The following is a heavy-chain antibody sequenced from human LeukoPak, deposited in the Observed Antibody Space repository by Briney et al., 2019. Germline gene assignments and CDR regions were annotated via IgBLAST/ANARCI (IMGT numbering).Heavy chain of an antibody. CDR1: GYDFSTYW. J-gene: IGHJ6*02. Sequence: GESLKISCRSSGYDFSTYWIGWVRQTPGKGLEWMGMIYPADSDARYSPSFQGQVTISVDSSSNTAFLQWGRLRASDTAIYYCARLPSYYHGVDVWGQGTTVTVSS. V-gene: IGHV5-51*01. CDR3: ARLPSYYHGVDV. CDR2: IYPADSDA.